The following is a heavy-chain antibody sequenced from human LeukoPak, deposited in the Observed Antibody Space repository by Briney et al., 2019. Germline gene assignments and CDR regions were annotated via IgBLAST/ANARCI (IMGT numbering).Heavy chain of an antibody. D-gene: IGHD3-10*01. CDR3: ARLWFGEYDQIPGVWYFDL. Sequence: PSQTLSLTCAVSGGSISSGGYYWSWIRQPPGKGLEWIGYIYYSGSTNYNPSLKSRVTISVDTSKNQFSLKLSSVTAADTAVYYCARLWFGEYDQIPGVWYFDLWGRGTLVTVSS. V-gene: IGHV4-61*08. CDR1: GGSISSGGYY. CDR2: IYYSGST. J-gene: IGHJ2*01.